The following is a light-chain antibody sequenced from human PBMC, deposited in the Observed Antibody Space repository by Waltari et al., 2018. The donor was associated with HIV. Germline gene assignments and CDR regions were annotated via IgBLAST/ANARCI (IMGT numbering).Light chain of an antibody. Sequence: QPVLAQPPSVSAAPGEKVTISCSGRNSYIAWYQQLPGTAPKLVIFDTTKRPSWIPDRFSGSKSATSATLDITGLQTGDEGDYYCGSWDISLNVVVFGGGTKVTVL. CDR1: NSYIA. J-gene: IGLJ2*01. CDR3: GSWDISLNVVV. V-gene: IGLV1-51*01. CDR2: DTT.